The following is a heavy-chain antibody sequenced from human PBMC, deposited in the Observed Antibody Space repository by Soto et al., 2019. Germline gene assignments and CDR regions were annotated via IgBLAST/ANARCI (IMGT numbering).Heavy chain of an antibody. V-gene: IGHV1-8*02. D-gene: IGHD3-10*01. CDR3: ARGLYSGSYYYYYYYYMDV. CDR2: MNPNSGNT. J-gene: IGHJ6*03. Sequence: ASVKVSCKASGYTFINYYIHWVRQAPGQGLEWMGWMNPNSGNTGYAQKFQGRVTMTRNTSISTAYMELSSLRSEDTAVYYCARGLYSGSYYYYYYYYMDVWGKGTTVTVS. CDR1: GYTFINYY.